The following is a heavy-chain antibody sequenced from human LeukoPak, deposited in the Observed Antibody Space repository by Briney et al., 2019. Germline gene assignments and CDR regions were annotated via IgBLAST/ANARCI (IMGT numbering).Heavy chain of an antibody. CDR1: GYTFTSYY. CDR3: ARSRHGYFDY. Sequence: ASVKASCKASGYTFTSYYMRWVRQAPGQGLEWMGIINPSGGSTSYAQKFQGRVTMTRDMSTSTVYMELSSLRSEDTAVYYCARSRHGYFDYWGQGTLVTVSS. CDR2: INPSGGST. J-gene: IGHJ4*02. V-gene: IGHV1-46*01.